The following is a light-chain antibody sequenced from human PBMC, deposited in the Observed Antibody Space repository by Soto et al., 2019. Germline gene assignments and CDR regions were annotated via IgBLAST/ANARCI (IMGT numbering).Light chain of an antibody. V-gene: IGLV2-14*01. Sequence: QSALTQHASVSGSPGRSITISCTGTSGAIGSYNRVSWYQQHPGKAPKLIIYEVTDRPSGVSNRFSGSKSGNTASLTISGLQAEDEAEYYCSSYTNINTRACVFGAGTKVTVL. CDR3: SSYTNINTRACV. CDR2: EVT. J-gene: IGLJ1*01. CDR1: SGAIGSYNR.